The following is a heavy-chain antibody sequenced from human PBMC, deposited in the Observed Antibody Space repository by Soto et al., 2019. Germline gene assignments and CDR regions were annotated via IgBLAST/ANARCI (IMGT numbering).Heavy chain of an antibody. CDR1: GFTFNNYG. CDR3: AREDSILTPGVSDF. Sequence: PGGSLRLSCVVSGFTFNNYGINWVRQAPGKGLEWVSSVSKSGYTYYSDSVKGRFTISRDNAKNSVSLQMNTLRAEDTAVYYCAREDSILTPGVSDFWGQATLVTVSS. D-gene: IGHD2-8*01. CDR2: VSKSGYT. J-gene: IGHJ4*02. V-gene: IGHV3-21*01.